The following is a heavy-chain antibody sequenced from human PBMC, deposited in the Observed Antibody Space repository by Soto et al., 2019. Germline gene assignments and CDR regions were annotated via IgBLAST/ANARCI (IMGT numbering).Heavy chain of an antibody. D-gene: IGHD3-10*01. V-gene: IGHV1-24*01. CDR1: GYSLNELC. Sequence: ASVKVSFKVSGYSLNELCMHWLRQPPGKGLEWIGGFDPEEGKMIYAQNFQGRVTMTEDTSTDTAYMELNSLTSEDTAIYYCATDLGVALAPLSILYFQQWGQGTVVTVSS. J-gene: IGHJ1*01. CDR3: ATDLGVALAPLSILYFQQ. CDR2: FDPEEGKM.